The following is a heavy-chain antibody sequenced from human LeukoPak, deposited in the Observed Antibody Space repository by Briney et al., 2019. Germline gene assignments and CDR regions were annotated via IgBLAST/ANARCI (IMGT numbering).Heavy chain of an antibody. D-gene: IGHD3-22*01. CDR1: GGSISSSSYY. J-gene: IGHJ4*02. V-gene: IGHV4-39*07. CDR2: IYYSGST. CDR3: ARKYTYYYDSSGSFDY. Sequence: SETLSLTCTVSGGSISSSSYYWGWIRQPPGKGLEWIGSIYYSGSTYYNPSLKSRVTISVDTSKNQFSLKLSSVTAADTAVYYCARKYTYYYDSSGSFDYWGQGTLVTVSS.